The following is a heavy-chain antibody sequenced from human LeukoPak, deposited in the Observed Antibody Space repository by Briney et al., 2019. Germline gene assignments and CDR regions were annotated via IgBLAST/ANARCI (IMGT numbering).Heavy chain of an antibody. D-gene: IGHD1-1*01. Sequence: GGSLRLSCAASGFTSSTYWMSWVRQAPGKGLEWVANIKQDGSDKYYVDSVKGRFTISRDNAKNSLFLQMNSLGAEDTAVYYCARDPRYANWFDPWGQGTLVIVSS. J-gene: IGHJ5*02. V-gene: IGHV3-7*04. CDR2: IKQDGSDK. CDR3: ARDPRYANWFDP. CDR1: GFTSSTYW.